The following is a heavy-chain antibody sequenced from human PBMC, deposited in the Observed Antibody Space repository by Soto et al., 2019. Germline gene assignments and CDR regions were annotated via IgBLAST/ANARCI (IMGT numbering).Heavy chain of an antibody. CDR1: GYTFTGYY. D-gene: IGHD3-10*01. V-gene: IGHV1-2*04. J-gene: IGHJ6*03. Sequence: ASVKVSCKASGYTFTGYYMHWVRQAPGQGLEWMGWINPNSGGTNYAQKFQGWVTMTRDTSISTAYMELSRLRSDDTAVYYCARVFARRGKVRPGSGGEDYYNYMDVWGKGTTVTV. CDR3: ARVFARRGKVRPGSGGEDYYNYMDV. CDR2: INPNSGGT.